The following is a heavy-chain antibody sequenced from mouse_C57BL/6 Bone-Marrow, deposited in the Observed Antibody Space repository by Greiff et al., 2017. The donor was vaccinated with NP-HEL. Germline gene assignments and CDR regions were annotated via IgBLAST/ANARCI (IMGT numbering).Heavy chain of an antibody. Sequence: VKLMESGPELVKPGASVKISCKASGYAFSSSWMNWVKQRPGKGLEWIGRIYPGDGDTNYNGKFKGKATLTADKSSSTAYMQLSSLTSEDSAVYFCAKRGSDYYAMDYWGQGTSVTVSS. CDR3: AKRGSDYYAMDY. J-gene: IGHJ4*01. CDR2: IYPGDGDT. V-gene: IGHV1-82*01. D-gene: IGHD3-1*01. CDR1: GYAFSSSW.